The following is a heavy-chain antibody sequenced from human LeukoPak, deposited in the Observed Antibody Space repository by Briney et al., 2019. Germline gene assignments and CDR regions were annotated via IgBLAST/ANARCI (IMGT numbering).Heavy chain of an antibody. D-gene: IGHD1-26*01. CDR2: ISSSGSTI. Sequence: PGGSLRLSCAASGFTFSSYEMNWVRQAPGKGLEWVSYISSSGSTIYYADSVKGRFTISRDNAKNSLYLQMNSLRAEDTAVYYCARVGHTVGATTVDYWGQGTLVTVSS. CDR3: ARVGHTVGATTVDY. CDR1: GFTFSSYE. J-gene: IGHJ4*02. V-gene: IGHV3-48*03.